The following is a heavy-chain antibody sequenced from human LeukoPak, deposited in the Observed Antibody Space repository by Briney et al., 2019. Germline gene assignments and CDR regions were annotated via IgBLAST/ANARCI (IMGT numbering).Heavy chain of an antibody. CDR2: ISYDGSNK. V-gene: IGHV3-30*14. Sequence: GGSLRLSCAASGFTFSSYAMHWVRQAPGKGLEWVAVISYDGSNKYYADSVKGRFTISRDNSKNTLYLQMNSLRAEDTAVYYCEVTRTYYGMDVWGQGTTVTVSS. CDR1: GFTFSSYA. D-gene: IGHD2-21*02. CDR3: EVTRTYYGMDV. J-gene: IGHJ6*02.